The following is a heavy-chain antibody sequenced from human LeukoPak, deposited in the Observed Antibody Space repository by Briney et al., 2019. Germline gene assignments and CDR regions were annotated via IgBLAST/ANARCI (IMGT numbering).Heavy chain of an antibody. CDR2: ISYDGSNK. J-gene: IGHJ4*02. CDR1: GFTFSSYA. Sequence: GGSLRLSCAVSGFTFSSYAMHWVRQAPGKGLEWVAVISYDGSNKYYADSVKGRFTISRDNSKNTLYLQMNSLRAEDTAVYYCAKVYYWGQGTLVTVSS. CDR3: AKVYY. V-gene: IGHV3-30*04.